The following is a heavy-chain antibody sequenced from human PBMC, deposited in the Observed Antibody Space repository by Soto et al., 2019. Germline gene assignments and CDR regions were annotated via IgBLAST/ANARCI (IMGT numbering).Heavy chain of an antibody. V-gene: IGHV1-69*13. Sequence: ASVKVSCKASGGTFSSYAISWVRQAPGQGLEWMGGIIPIFGTANYAQKFQGRVTITADESTSTAYMELSSLRSEDTAVYYFARDRGGITVSSKPLGEWFDPWGQGTLVTVSS. J-gene: IGHJ5*02. CDR2: IIPIFGTA. CDR1: GGTFSSYA. D-gene: IGHD3-16*01. CDR3: ARDRGGITVSSKPLGEWFDP.